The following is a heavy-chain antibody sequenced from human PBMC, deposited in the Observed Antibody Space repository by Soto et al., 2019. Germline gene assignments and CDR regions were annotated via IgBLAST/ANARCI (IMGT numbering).Heavy chain of an antibody. CDR3: ARVGWGGDS. CDR2: IPYNESP. Sequence: SETLSLTCIVSGGSVSSCSYHWTWIRQPPGKGLEWIGFIPYNESPDYNPYLQSRVVISIDRGKNQFSLKMTSVTAVDTAVYFCARVGWGGDSWGQGTLVTVSS. V-gene: IGHV4-61*01. J-gene: IGHJ4*02. CDR1: GGSVSSCSYH. D-gene: IGHD7-27*01.